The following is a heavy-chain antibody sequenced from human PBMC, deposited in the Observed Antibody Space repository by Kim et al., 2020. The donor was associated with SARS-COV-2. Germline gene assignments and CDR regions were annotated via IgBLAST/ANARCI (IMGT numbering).Heavy chain of an antibody. CDR2: ISSSSSYI. CDR1: GFTFSSYS. CDR3: ARVPRIAAAGYYFDY. D-gene: IGHD6-13*01. V-gene: IGHV3-21*01. Sequence: GGSLRLSCAASGFTFSSYSMNWVRQAPGKGLEWVSSISSSSSYIYYADSVKGRFTISRDNAKNSLYLQMNSLRAEDTAVYYCARVPRIAAAGYYFDYWGQGTLVTVSS. J-gene: IGHJ4*02.